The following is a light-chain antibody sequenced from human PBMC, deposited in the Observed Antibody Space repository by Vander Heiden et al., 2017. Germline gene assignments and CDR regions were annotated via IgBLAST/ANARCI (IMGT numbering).Light chain of an antibody. V-gene: IGLV1-44*01. CDR2: NND. CDR1: SSNIGSNA. CDR3: AAWDDSLTGLV. J-gene: IGLJ2*01. Sequence: QSLLPQPPSTSGTPGQRVTLSCSGSSSNIGSNAVNWYQQLPGAAPRLLIYNNDQRPSGVPDRFSGSKSGTSASLSVSGLRSEDEADYYCAAWDDSLTGLVFGGGTKLTVL.